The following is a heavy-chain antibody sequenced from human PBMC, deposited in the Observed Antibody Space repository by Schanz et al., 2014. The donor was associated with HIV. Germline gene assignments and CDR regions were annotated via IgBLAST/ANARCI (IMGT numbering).Heavy chain of an antibody. D-gene: IGHD4-4*01. CDR1: GFTFSSYG. J-gene: IGHJ6*02. Sequence: QVQLVESGGGVVQPGRSLRLSCAVSGFTFSSYGMHWVRQSPVKGLEWVAIINYDGSNKYYADSVKGRFTISRDNSKNTLFLQMNSLRAEDTAVYYCARVEGPPTFYYYYYGSDVWGQGTAVTVSS. CDR2: INYDGSNK. CDR3: ARVEGPPTFYYYYYGSDV. V-gene: IGHV3-30*03.